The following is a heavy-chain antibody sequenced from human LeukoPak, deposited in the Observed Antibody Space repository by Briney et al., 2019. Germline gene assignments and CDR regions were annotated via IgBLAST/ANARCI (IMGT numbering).Heavy chain of an antibody. D-gene: IGHD3-9*01. CDR2: INWNADST. V-gene: IGHV3-20*04. J-gene: IGHJ6*02. CDR3: ARAILSDPKYYGMDV. Sequence: GGSLRLSCAASGFKFSDYGMSWVRQAPGKGLEWVSGINWNADSTGYADSVKGRFTISKDNAKNSLFLQMNSLRAEDTAMYYCARAILSDPKYYGMDVWGQGTTVTVSS. CDR1: GFKFSDYG.